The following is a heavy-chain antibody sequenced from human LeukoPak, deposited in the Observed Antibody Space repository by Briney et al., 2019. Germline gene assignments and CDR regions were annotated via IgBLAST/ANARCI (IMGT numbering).Heavy chain of an antibody. CDR2: IYSGGST. Sequence: GGSLRLSCAASGFTFSSYSMNWVHQAPGKGLEWVSVIYSGGSTYYADSVKGRFTISRDNSKNTLYLQMNSLRAEDTAVYYCMAAGRDYWGQGTLVTVSS. J-gene: IGHJ4*02. V-gene: IGHV3-66*01. CDR1: GFTFSSYS. CDR3: MAAGRDY. D-gene: IGHD6-13*01.